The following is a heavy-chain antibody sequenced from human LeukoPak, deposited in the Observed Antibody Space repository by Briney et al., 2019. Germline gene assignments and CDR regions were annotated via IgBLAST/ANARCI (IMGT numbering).Heavy chain of an antibody. CDR1: GFHYSSSE. Sequence: GGSLRLSYATSGFHYSSSELNWVRQAPGKGLEWVYKISIGVSSINYAESVKGRFTNSRDNAMNALYLQLSSLRAEGTAIYYCARAVAGTGGYFSYYYLDVWGKGTTVTVSS. J-gene: IGHJ6*03. CDR3: ARAVAGTGGYFSYYYLDV. CDR2: ISIGVSSI. V-gene: IGHV3-48*03. D-gene: IGHD3-10*01.